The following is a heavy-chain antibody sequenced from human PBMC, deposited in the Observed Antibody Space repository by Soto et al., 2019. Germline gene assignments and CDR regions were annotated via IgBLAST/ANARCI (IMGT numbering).Heavy chain of an antibody. CDR3: ARGRITMVRGSNWFDP. D-gene: IGHD3-10*01. V-gene: IGHV4-34*01. CDR1: GGSFSGYY. Sequence: QVQLQQWGAGLLKPSETLSLTCAVYGGSFSGYYWSWIRQPPGKGLEWIGEINHSGSTNYNPSLTSRVTIPVDTSKNQFSLKLSSVTAADTAVYYCARGRITMVRGSNWFDPWGQGTLVTVSS. CDR2: INHSGST. J-gene: IGHJ5*02.